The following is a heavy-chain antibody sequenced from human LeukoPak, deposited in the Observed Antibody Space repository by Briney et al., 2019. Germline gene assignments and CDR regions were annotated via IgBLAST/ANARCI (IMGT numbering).Heavy chain of an antibody. V-gene: IGHV3-23*01. CDR3: VKVGDFWKGLIFDH. Sequence: PGGSLRLSCVASGFAFSSHAMTWVRQAPGQGLEWVSTISVTGGGTHYAGSVKGRFTIARDNSKNTLYLQLNSLRAEDTARYYCVKVGDFWKGLIFDHWGQGAHVTVSS. CDR1: GFAFSSHA. J-gene: IGHJ4*02. CDR2: ISVTGGGT. D-gene: IGHD3-3*01.